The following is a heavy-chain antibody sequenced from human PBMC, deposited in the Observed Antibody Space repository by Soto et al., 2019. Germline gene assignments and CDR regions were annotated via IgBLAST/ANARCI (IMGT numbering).Heavy chain of an antibody. J-gene: IGHJ6*02. CDR3: ARESEPSVAHYYFYYYGMDV. D-gene: IGHD2-15*01. Sequence: SLRLSCAASGFTFSSYAMHWVRQAPGKGLEWVAVISYDGSNKYYADSVKGRFTISRDNSKNTLYLQMNSLRAEDTAVYYCARESEPSVAHYYFYYYGMDVWGQGTTVTVSS. CDR2: ISYDGSNK. V-gene: IGHV3-30-3*01. CDR1: GFTFSSYA.